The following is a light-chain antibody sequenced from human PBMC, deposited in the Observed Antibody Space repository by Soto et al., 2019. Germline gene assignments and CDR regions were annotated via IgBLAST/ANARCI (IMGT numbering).Light chain of an antibody. J-gene: IGKJ1*01. Sequence: DIQMTQSPSSLSASVGDRVTITCRASQSISSYLNWYQQKPGKAPQLLIYSASTLQSGVPSRFSGSGSGTDFTLTISSLQPEDSATYYCQQSFHTPRTFGQGTRVEI. CDR1: QSISSY. CDR3: QQSFHTPRT. CDR2: SAS. V-gene: IGKV1-39*01.